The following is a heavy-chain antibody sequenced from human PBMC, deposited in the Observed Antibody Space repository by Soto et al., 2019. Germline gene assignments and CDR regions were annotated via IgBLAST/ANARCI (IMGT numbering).Heavy chain of an antibody. V-gene: IGHV3-7*01. D-gene: IGHD5-12*01. CDR1: GLTFSSYW. CDR2: INRDGSER. CDR3: ARDPIRGDGYVFDS. Sequence: WGSLRLSCEAYGLTFSSYWIVWCRHSPWKGLEWVANINRDGSERYYVDSVKGRFTISRDNAKNSVYLQMNSLRAEDSAVYYCARDPIRGDGYVFDSWGQGALVTVSS. J-gene: IGHJ5*01.